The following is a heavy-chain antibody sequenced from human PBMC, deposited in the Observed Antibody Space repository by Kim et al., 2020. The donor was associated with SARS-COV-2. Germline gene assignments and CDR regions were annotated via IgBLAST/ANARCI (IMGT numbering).Heavy chain of an antibody. Sequence: AESVKGRFTISRGNAKNTLYLQMNSLRAEDTAVYYCARDIEEANYYGMDVWGQGTTVTVSS. D-gene: IGHD3-16*02. CDR3: ARDIEEANYYGMDV. V-gene: IGHV3-74*01. J-gene: IGHJ6*02.